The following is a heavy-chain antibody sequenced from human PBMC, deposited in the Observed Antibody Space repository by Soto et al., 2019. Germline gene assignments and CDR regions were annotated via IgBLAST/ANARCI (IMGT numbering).Heavy chain of an antibody. CDR3: ATFGNHIAAASGDY. D-gene: IGHD6-13*01. V-gene: IGHV1-18*04. J-gene: IGHJ4*02. CDR1: AYTFTSYG. CDR2: ISAYNGNT. Sequence: GASVKVSCKASAYTFTSYGISWVRQAPGQGLEWMGWISAYNGNTNYAQKLQGRVTMTTDTSTSTAYMELRSLRSDDTAVYYCATFGNHIAAASGDYWGQGTLVTVSS.